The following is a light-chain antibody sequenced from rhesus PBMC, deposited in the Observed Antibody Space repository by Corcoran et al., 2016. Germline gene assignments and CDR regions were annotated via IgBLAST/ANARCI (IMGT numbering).Light chain of an antibody. CDR3: QHYSGTPYS. J-gene: IGKJ2*01. CDR2: EAS. V-gene: IGKV1-33*02. CDR1: QGITND. Sequence: DIQMTQSPSSLSASVGDRVTITCRASQGITNDLAWYQQKPGAAPRLLIYEASCLQSGIPSRFSGRGSGTDFTLPISSLQSGDFATYYCQHYSGTPYSFSHGTKVEI.